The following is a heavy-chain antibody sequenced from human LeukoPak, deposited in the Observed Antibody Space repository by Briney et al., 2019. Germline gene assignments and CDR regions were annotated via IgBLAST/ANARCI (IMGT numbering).Heavy chain of an antibody. J-gene: IGHJ6*03. CDR1: GYTFTSYG. V-gene: IGHV1-18*01. CDR2: ISAYNGNT. D-gene: IGHD1-26*01. CDR3: AREVGARGYYYMDV. Sequence: ASVKVSCKASGYTFTSYGISWVRQAPGQGLEWMGWISAYNGNTNYAQKLQGRVTMTTDTSTSTAYMELSSLRSEDTAVYYCAREVGARGYYYMDVWGKGTTVTVSS.